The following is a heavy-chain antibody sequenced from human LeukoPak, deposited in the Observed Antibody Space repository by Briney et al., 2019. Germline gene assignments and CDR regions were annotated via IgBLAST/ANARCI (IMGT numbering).Heavy chain of an antibody. Sequence: SETLSLTCTVSGGSISSGSYYWSWIRQPAGKGLEWIGRIYTSGSTNYNPSLKSRVTVSIDTSKNQFSLKLSSVTAADTAVYYCVRPAVVSTAPGVCGFDIWGQGTTVIVSS. D-gene: IGHD1-1*01. J-gene: IGHJ3*02. CDR1: GGSISSGSYY. CDR2: IYTSGST. V-gene: IGHV4-61*02. CDR3: VRPAVVSTAPGVCGFDI.